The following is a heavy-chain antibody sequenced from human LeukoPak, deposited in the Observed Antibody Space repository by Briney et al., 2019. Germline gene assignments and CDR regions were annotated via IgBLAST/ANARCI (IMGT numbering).Heavy chain of an antibody. CDR1: GYTFTGYY. V-gene: IGHV1-2*02. CDR2: INPNSGGT. Sequence: ASVKVSCKASGYTFTGYYMYWVRQAPGQGLEWMGWINPNSGGTNYAQKFQGRVTMTRDTSISTAYMELSRLRSDDTAVYYCARVSALYYYYGMDVWGQGTTVTVSS. J-gene: IGHJ6*02. CDR3: ARVSALYYYYGMDV.